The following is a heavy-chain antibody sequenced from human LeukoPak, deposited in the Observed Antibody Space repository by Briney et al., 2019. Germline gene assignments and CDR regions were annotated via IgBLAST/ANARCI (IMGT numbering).Heavy chain of an antibody. CDR3: AKLSDGNCYSPLDY. CDR2: INWSGGST. Sequence: GGSLRLSCTASGFAFDEHGMSWVRQVPGKGLEWVSGINWSGGSTGYADPLRGRFTISRDNSKNTLYLQMNSLRAEDTAVYYCAKLSDGNCYSPLDYWGQGTLVTVSS. D-gene: IGHD2-15*01. J-gene: IGHJ4*02. CDR1: GFAFDEHG. V-gene: IGHV3-20*04.